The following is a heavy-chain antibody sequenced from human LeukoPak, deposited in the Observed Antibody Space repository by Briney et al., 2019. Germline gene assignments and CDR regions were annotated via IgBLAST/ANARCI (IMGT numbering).Heavy chain of an antibody. D-gene: IGHD3-9*01. V-gene: IGHV3-21*01. CDR2: ISSSSSYI. CDR1: GFTFSSYS. J-gene: IGHJ4*02. CDR3: ARGYDILTGYPLGDY. Sequence: GGSLRLSCAASGFTFSSYSMNWVRQAPGKGLEWVSSISSSSSYIYYADSVKGRFTISRDNAKNSLCLQMNSLRAEDTAVYYCARGYDILTGYPLGDYWGQGTLVTVSS.